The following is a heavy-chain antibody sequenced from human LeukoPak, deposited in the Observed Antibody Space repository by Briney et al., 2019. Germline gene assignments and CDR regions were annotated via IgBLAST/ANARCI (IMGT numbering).Heavy chain of an antibody. D-gene: IGHD3-9*01. CDR1: GGTFSSYA. J-gene: IGHJ4*02. CDR3: ASETYYDILTGTLDY. V-gene: IGHV1-69*06. Sequence: SVKVSCKASGGTFSSYAISWVRQAPGQGLEWMGGIIPIFGTANYAQKFQGRVTITADKSTSTAYMELSSLRSEDTAVYYCASETYYDILTGTLDYWGQGTLVTVSS. CDR2: IIPIFGTA.